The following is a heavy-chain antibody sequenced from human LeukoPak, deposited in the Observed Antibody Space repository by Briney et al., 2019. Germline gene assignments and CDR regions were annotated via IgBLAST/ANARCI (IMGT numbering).Heavy chain of an antibody. CDR2: ISAYNGNT. D-gene: IGHD3-10*01. J-gene: IGHJ4*02. CDR3: ARGLSGVDDY. Sequence: ASVKVSCKASSYTFTNYAFTWVRQAPGQGLEWMGWISAYNGNTNYAQKLQGRVTMTTDTSTSTAYMELRSLRSDDTAVYYCARGLSGVDDYWGQGTLVTVSS. CDR1: SYTFTNYA. V-gene: IGHV1-18*01.